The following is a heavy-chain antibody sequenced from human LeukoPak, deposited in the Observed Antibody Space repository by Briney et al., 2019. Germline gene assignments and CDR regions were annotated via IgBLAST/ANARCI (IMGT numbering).Heavy chain of an antibody. D-gene: IGHD3-10*01. CDR3: ARDSYYGSGSFSNYYYYYMDV. Sequence: PGGSLRLSCAASGFTFSSYEMNWVRQAPGKGLEWVSYISSSGSTIYYADSVKGRFTISRDNAKNSLYLQMNSLRAEDTAVYYCARDSYYGSGSFSNYYYYYMDVWGKGTTVTISS. V-gene: IGHV3-48*03. J-gene: IGHJ6*03. CDR1: GFTFSSYE. CDR2: ISSSGSTI.